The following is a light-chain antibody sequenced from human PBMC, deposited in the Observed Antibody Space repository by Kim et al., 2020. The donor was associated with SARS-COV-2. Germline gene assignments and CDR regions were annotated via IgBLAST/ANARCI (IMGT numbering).Light chain of an antibody. V-gene: IGKV1-27*01. CDR3: QKCDGVPYT. Sequence: SASVGDRVTITGRASQGISKFLAWYQQKPGKVPKLLIYAASTLQSGVPSRFSGSGSGTDFTLTISSLQPEDVATYYCQKCDGVPYTFGQGTKLEI. J-gene: IGKJ2*01. CDR1: QGISKF. CDR2: AAS.